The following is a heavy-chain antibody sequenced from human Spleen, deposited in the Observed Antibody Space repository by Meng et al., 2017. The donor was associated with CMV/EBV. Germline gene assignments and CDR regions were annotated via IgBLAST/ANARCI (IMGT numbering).Heavy chain of an antibody. V-gene: IGHV3-11*01. J-gene: IGHJ4*02. CDR2: ISSTGSTI. CDR3: AKVTTGPWYFDL. Sequence: GESLKISCAASGFSFSDYYMNWVRQAPGKGLEWVSSISSTGSTIYYADSVKGRFTISRDNAKNSLYLQMNSLRVEDTAVYYCAKVTTGPWYFDLWGQGTLVTVSS. CDR1: GFSFSDYY. D-gene: IGHD4-11*01.